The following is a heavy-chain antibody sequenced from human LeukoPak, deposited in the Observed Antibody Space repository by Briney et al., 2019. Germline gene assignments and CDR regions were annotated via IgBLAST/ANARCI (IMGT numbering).Heavy chain of an antibody. CDR1: GFTFSSYW. CDR3: ARDLTGAVFDF. J-gene: IGHJ4*02. V-gene: IGHV3-74*01. D-gene: IGHD1-26*01. Sequence: GGSLRLSCAASGFTFSSYWMHWVRQAPGKGLVCVSRITSDGSSTSYADSVRGRFTISRDNAKNTVYLQMNSLRAEDTAVYYCARDLTGAVFDFWGQGTLVTVFS. CDR2: ITSDGSST.